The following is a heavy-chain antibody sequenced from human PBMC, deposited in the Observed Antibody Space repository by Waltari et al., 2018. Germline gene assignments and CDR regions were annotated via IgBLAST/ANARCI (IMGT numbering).Heavy chain of an antibody. CDR3: TKDLLPGGADV. V-gene: IGHV3-9*01. J-gene: IGHJ6*02. CDR2: IDWRSGRI. D-gene: IGHD2-15*01. CDR1: RFTFDGYA. Sequence: EVQLMESGGGLVQPGRSLRLACAGSRFTFDGYAMHRVRQVPGRALEWVSGIDWRSGRIAYADSVKGRFIISRDDARNSLNLQMNTLRVDDTAVYYCTKDLLPGGADVWGRGTTVTVSS.